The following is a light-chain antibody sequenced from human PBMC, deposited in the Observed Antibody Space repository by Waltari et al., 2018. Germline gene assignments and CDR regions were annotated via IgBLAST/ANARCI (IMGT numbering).Light chain of an antibody. Sequence: DIQMTQSPSTLSASVVDRVTITRRASQSIGNYLPWYQQKPGKAPKLLIFMASTLQREVPSRFSGSGSGTEFALTISGLQADDFATYFCQHFNSYPFIFGRGTKLEIK. CDR3: QHFNSYPFI. CDR2: MAS. CDR1: QSIGNY. J-gene: IGKJ2*01. V-gene: IGKV1-5*03.